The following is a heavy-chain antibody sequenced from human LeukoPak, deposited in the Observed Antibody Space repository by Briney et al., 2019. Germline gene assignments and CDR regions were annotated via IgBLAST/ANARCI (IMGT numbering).Heavy chain of an antibody. D-gene: IGHD2-15*01. Sequence: PGGSLRLSCAASGFSFSNYWMSWVRQAPGKGLEWVANIKQDGSETYYLDSVKGRFTISRDNAKSSMWLQMNSLRDEDTAVYYCARDQTPFYWGQGSLVTVSS. V-gene: IGHV3-7*01. CDR1: GFSFSNYW. J-gene: IGHJ4*02. CDR2: IKQDGSET. CDR3: ARDQTPFY.